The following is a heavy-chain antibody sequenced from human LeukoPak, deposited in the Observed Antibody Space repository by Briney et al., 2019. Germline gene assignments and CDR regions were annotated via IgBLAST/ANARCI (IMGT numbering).Heavy chain of an antibody. D-gene: IGHD6-6*01. Sequence: GGSLRLSCAASRFTFSSYEMNWVRQAPGKGLEWVAYISSSGGIIYYADSVKGRFTISRDNAKNSLYLQMNSLRAEDTAVYYCGSDGRYDYSISSYLDYWGQGTLVTVSS. V-gene: IGHV3-48*03. CDR1: RFTFSSYE. CDR2: ISSSGGII. J-gene: IGHJ4*02. CDR3: GSDGRYDYSISSYLDY.